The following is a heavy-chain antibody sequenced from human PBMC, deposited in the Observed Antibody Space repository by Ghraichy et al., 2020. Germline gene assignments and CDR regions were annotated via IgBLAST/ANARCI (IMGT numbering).Heavy chain of an antibody. V-gene: IGHV4-34*01. Sequence: SETLSLTCAVYGGSLSGYYWSWIRQPPGKGLEWIGEINDSGSTNYNPSLKSRVTISVDTSKNQFSLKLSSVTAADTAVYYCARGDGGEVGYWGQGTLVTVSS. CDR2: INDSGST. J-gene: IGHJ4*02. CDR1: GGSLSGYY. D-gene: IGHD2-15*01. CDR3: ARGDGGEVGY.